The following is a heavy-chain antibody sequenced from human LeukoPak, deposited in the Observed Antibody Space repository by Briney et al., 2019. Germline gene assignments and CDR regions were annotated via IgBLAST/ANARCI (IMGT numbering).Heavy chain of an antibody. CDR3: ARSPGGFTYGRNWFDP. CDR2: IYPGDSDT. CDR1: GYSFTSYW. D-gene: IGHD5-18*01. V-gene: IGHV5-51*01. J-gene: IGHJ5*02. Sequence: GESLKISCKTSGYSFTSYWIAWVRQMPGKGLEWMGIIYPGDSDTRYSPSFQGQVTISADKSISAAYLQLSSLKASDTAVYYCARSPGGFTYGRNWFDPRGQGTLVSVSS.